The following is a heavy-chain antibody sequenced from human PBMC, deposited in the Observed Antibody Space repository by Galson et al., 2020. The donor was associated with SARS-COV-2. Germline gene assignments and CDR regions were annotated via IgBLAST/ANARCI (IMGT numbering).Heavy chain of an antibody. CDR3: AKSRVNTVTTFDFDY. Sequence: GGSLRLSCAASGFTFSSYAMSWVRQAPGKGLEWVSAISGSGGSTYYADSVKGRFTISRDNSKNTLYLQMNSLRAEDTAVYYCAKSRVNTVTTFDFDYWGQGTLVTVSS. CDR1: GFTFSSYA. D-gene: IGHD4-17*01. CDR2: ISGSGGST. V-gene: IGHV3-23*01. J-gene: IGHJ4*02.